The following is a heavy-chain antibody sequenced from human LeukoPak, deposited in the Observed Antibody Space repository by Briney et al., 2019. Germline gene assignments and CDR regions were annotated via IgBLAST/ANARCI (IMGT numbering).Heavy chain of an antibody. D-gene: IGHD3-16*02. J-gene: IGHJ4*02. CDR2: IYYSGST. CDR1: GGSISSGDYY. V-gene: IGHV4-30-4*08. CDR3: ARAGRDYVWGSYRLNYFDY. Sequence: SQTLSLTCTVSGGSISSGDYYWSWIRQPPGKGLEWMGYIYYSGSTYYNPSLKSRVTISVDTSKNQFSLKLSSVTAADTAVYYCARAGRDYVWGSYRLNYFDYWGQGTLVTVSS.